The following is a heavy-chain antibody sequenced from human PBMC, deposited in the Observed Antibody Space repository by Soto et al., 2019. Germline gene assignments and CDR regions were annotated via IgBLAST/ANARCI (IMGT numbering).Heavy chain of an antibody. CDR3: ATGRGIPPLPFDY. D-gene: IGHD3-16*01. J-gene: IGHJ4*02. Sequence: GGSLRLSCAASGFTFSSYAMHWVRQAPGKGLKGVAVISYDGSNKYYADSVKGRFTISRDNSKNTLYLQMNSLRAEDTAVYYCATGRGIPPLPFDYWGQGTLVTVSS. V-gene: IGHV3-30-3*01. CDR2: ISYDGSNK. CDR1: GFTFSSYA.